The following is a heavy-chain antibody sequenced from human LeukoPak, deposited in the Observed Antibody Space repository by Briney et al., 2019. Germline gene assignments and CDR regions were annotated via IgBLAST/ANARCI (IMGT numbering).Heavy chain of an antibody. J-gene: IGHJ3*02. CDR3: ARSGPKSADDAFDI. Sequence: GGSLRLSCAASGFIFNNYWISWVRQAPGEGLEWVANIKQDGSEKYYVDSVKGRFTISRDNAKNSLYLQMNSLRAEDTAVYYCARSGPKSADDAFDIWGQGTMVTVSS. CDR1: GFIFNNYW. V-gene: IGHV3-7*01. CDR2: IKQDGSEK. D-gene: IGHD3-10*01.